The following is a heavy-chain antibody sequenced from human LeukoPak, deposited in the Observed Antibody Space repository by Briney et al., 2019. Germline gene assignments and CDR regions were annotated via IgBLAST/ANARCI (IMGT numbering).Heavy chain of an antibody. CDR3: AVPPLSGTGSSRPLAGVDV. J-gene: IGHJ6*02. V-gene: IGHV3-48*01. CDR2: IVTTGITT. D-gene: IGHD3-10*01. Sequence: PGGSLRLSCTASGFTFNNAWMSWVRQAPGKGLEWVSYIVTTGITTYYGDSVKGRFTISRDNAKNSLFLQMNSLRAEDTAVYYCAVPPLSGTGSSRPLAGVDVWGQGTTVTVSS. CDR1: GFTFNNAW.